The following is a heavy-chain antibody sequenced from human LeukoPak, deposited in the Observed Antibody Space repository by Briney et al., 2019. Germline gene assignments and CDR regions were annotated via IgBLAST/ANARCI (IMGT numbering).Heavy chain of an antibody. Sequence: GGSLRLSCGASGFTFSSYSMNWVRQAPGKGLEWVSYISSSSSTIYYADSVKGRFTISRDNAKNSLYLQMNSLRDEDTAVYYCVRDRLRYFDFHLYFDYWGQGTLVTVSS. V-gene: IGHV3-48*02. D-gene: IGHD3-9*01. J-gene: IGHJ4*02. CDR1: GFTFSSYS. CDR3: VRDRLRYFDFHLYFDY. CDR2: ISSSSSTI.